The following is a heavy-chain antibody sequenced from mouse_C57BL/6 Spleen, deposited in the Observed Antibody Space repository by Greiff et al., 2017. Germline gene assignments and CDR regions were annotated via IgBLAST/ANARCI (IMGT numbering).Heavy chain of an antibody. D-gene: IGHD1-1*01. J-gene: IGHJ1*03. V-gene: IGHV1-18*01. CDR1: GYTFTDYN. CDR2: INPNNGGT. Sequence: EVQLQQSGPELVKPGASVKIPCKASGYTFTDYNMDWVKQSHGKSLEWIGDINPNNGGTIYNQKFKGKATLTVDKSSSTAYMELRSLTSEDTAVYYCARDYYGSRYGYFDVWGTGTTVTVSS. CDR3: ARDYYGSRYGYFDV.